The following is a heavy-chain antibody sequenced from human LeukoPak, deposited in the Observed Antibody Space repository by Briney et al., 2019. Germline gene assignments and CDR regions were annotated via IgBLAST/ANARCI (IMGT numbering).Heavy chain of an antibody. V-gene: IGHV4-34*01. CDR1: GGSFSGYY. CDR2: INHSGST. Sequence: SEPLSLPCAVYGGSFSGYYWSWIRQPPGKGLEWIGEINHSGSTNYNPSLKSRVTISVDTSKNQFSLKLSSVTAADTAVYYCATPPRYWGQGTLVTVSS. J-gene: IGHJ4*02. CDR3: ATPPRY.